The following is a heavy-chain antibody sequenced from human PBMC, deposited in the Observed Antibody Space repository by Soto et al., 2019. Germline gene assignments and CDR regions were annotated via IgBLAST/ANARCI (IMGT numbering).Heavy chain of an antibody. Sequence: AASVKVSCKVSGYSLSDLYMYWVRQAPGQGLEWMGWISAYNGNTNYAQKLQGRVTMTTDTSTSTAYMELRSLRSDDTAVYYCAVPNCSGGSCYSGAYWGQGTLVTVSS. V-gene: IGHV1-18*01. J-gene: IGHJ4*02. CDR3: AVPNCSGGSCYSGAY. D-gene: IGHD2-15*01. CDR2: ISAYNGNT. CDR1: GYSLSDLY.